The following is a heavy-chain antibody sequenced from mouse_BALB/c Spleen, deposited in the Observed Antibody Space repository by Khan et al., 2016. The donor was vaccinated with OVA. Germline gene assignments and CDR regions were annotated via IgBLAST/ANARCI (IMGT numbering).Heavy chain of an antibody. CDR3: AREEALYYFAY. J-gene: IGHJ2*01. D-gene: IGHD1-1*01. CDR2: IYPGTDNT. V-gene: IGHV1S132*01. CDR1: GYIFTSYW. Sequence: VQLQESGAELVRPGASVKLSCKTSGYIFTSYWIHWVKQRSGQGLEWIARIYPGTDNTYYNEKLRDKATLTADKSSSTAYIQLSSLKSEVSAVYFCAREEALYYFAYWGQGTTLTVSS.